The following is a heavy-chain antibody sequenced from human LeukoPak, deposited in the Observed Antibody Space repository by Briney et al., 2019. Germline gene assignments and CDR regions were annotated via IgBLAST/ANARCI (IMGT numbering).Heavy chain of an antibody. D-gene: IGHD3-22*01. Sequence: GASVKVSCKASVYTVTCYYMHWVRQAPGQGLEWMGWINPNSGGTNYAQKFQGRVTMTRDTSISTAYMELSRLRSDDTAVYYCARGAHYHDSSEGYDYWGQGTLVTVSS. V-gene: IGHV1-2*02. CDR3: ARGAHYHDSSEGYDY. CDR2: INPNSGGT. J-gene: IGHJ4*02. CDR1: VYTVTCYY.